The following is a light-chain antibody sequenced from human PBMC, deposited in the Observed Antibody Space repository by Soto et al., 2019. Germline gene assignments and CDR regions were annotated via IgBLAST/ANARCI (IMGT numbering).Light chain of an antibody. CDR2: EVS. CDR3: CSYAGTYTVV. Sequence: QSALTQPRSVSGSPGQSVTISCTGTSSEVGDYNYVSWYQQHPGKAPKFIIYEVSKRPSGVPDRFSGAKSGNTASLTISGLQAEDEADYYCCSYAGTYTVVFGGGTKLTVL. J-gene: IGLJ2*01. CDR1: SSEVGDYNY. V-gene: IGLV2-11*01.